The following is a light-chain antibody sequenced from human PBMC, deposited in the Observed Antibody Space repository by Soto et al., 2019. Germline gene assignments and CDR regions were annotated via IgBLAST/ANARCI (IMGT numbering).Light chain of an antibody. CDR1: KLGDKY. V-gene: IGLV3-1*01. J-gene: IGLJ1*01. CDR3: QTWDTTTAYV. CDR2: QDN. Sequence: SYELTQPPSMSVSPGQTASITCSGDKLGDKYASWYQQKPGQSPVLVIYQDNKRPSGIPERFSGSNSGNTATLTISGSHAMDEADYYCQTWDTTTAYVFGTGTKLTVL.